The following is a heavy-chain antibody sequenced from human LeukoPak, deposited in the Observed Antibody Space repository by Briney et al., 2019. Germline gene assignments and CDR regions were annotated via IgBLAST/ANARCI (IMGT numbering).Heavy chain of an antibody. CDR2: ICSGWNT. CDR3: ARDGPWKSDC. J-gene: IGHJ4*02. D-gene: IGHD1-1*01. V-gene: IGHV4-39*02. CDR1: GGSVSSSYY. Sequence: PSETLSLTCTVSGGSVSSSYYWGWIRQPPGKGLEWIGSICSGWNTCYNPSLESRVTISVDSSRSHFFLQLTSATAADTAVYFCARDGPWKSDCWGRGTLVTVSS.